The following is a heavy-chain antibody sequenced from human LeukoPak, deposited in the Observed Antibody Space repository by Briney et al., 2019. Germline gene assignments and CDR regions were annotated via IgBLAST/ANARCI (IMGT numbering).Heavy chain of an antibody. CDR2: IWYDGSNK. V-gene: IGHV3-33*01. J-gene: IGHJ4*02. CDR3: ARDRLAVAADY. Sequence: GGSLRLSCAASGFTFSSYGMHWVRQAPGNGLEWVAVIWYDGSNKYYADSVKGRFTISRDNSKNTLYLQMNSLRAEDTAVYYCARDRLAVAADYWGQGTLVTVSS. CDR1: GFTFSSYG. D-gene: IGHD6-19*01.